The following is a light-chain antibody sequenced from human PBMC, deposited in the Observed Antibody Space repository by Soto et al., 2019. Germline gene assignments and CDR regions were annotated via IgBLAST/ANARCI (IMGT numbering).Light chain of an antibody. CDR1: TSNIGAGSD. Sequence: QSVLTQPPSVSGAPGQRVTISCTGTTSNIGAGSDIHWYQQLPGKAPKLLIYSNSHRPSGVPSRFSGSKSGTSASLAITGLQAEDEGDYYCQYYDTSLSGLSGIYVFGGGTKVTVL. V-gene: IGLV1-40*01. J-gene: IGLJ1*01. CDR2: SNS. CDR3: QYYDTSLSGLSGIYV.